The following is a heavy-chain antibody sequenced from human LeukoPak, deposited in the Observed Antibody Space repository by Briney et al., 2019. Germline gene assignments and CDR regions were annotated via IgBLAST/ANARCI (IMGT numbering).Heavy chain of an antibody. CDR1: GYSISSGYY. V-gene: IGHV4-38-2*02. Sequence: SETLSLTCIVSGYSISSGYYWGWIRQPPGKGLEWIGSIYHSGSTYYNPSLKSRVTISVDTSKNRFSLNLSSVTAADTAMYYCARDDRRTYYMDVWGKGTTVTVSS. D-gene: IGHD3-16*02. J-gene: IGHJ6*03. CDR3: ARDDRRTYYMDV. CDR2: IYHSGST.